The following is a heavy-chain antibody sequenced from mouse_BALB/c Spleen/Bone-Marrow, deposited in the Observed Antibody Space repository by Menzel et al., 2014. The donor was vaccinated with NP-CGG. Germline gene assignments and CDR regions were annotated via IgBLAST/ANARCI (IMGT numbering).Heavy chain of an antibody. J-gene: IGHJ3*01. CDR1: GFFLTSYG. D-gene: IGHD2-3*01. CDR2: IWSDGST. CDR3: ARRDGYLFAY. V-gene: IGHV2-2*02. Sequence: VQLQQSGPGLVQPSQSLSITCTVSGFFLTSYGVHWVRQSPGKGLEWLGVIWSDGSTDYNAAFISRLNISKDNSKSQILFKMNSLQPNDTAIYFCARRDGYLFAYWGQGTLVTVSA.